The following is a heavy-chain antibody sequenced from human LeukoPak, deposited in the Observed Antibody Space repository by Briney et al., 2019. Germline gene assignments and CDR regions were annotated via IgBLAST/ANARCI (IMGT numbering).Heavy chain of an antibody. CDR2: ISSSSSYI. Sequence: GGSLRLSCAASGFTFSSYSMNWVRQAPGKGLEWVSSISSSSSYIYYADSVKGRFTISRDNAKNSLYLQMNSLRAEDTAVYYCARVEQQLVRGCFDYWGQGTLVTVSS. D-gene: IGHD6-13*01. J-gene: IGHJ4*02. V-gene: IGHV3-21*01. CDR3: ARVEQQLVRGCFDY. CDR1: GFTFSSYS.